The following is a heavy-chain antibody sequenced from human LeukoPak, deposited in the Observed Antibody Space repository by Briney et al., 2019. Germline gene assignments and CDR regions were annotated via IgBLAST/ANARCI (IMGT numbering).Heavy chain of an antibody. J-gene: IGHJ4*02. V-gene: IGHV3-7*03. Sequence: HPGGSLRLSCAASGFMFSSNWMSWVRLAPGKGLEWVANIKEDGTETYYVDSVKGRFTISRDNAKNSLYLQMNSLRVEDTAVYYCAKDLLSPAYFDWLSGNDYWGQGTLVTVSS. CDR2: IKEDGTET. CDR3: AKDLLSPAYFDWLSGNDY. D-gene: IGHD3-9*01. CDR1: GFMFSSNW.